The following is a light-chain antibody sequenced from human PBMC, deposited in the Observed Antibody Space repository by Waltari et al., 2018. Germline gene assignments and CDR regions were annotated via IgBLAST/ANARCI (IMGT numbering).Light chain of an antibody. CDR1: PSVLHSSNNKNY. CDR3: HQHYSTLTWT. J-gene: IGKJ1*01. CDR2: WAS. Sequence: DIVMTQSPDSLAVSLGERATINCKYSPSVLHSSNNKNYLAWYQLKPGQPPRLLIYWASTRESGVPDRFSGSGSGTDFTLTISSLQAEDVAVYYCHQHYSTLTWTFGQGTKVEIK. V-gene: IGKV4-1*01.